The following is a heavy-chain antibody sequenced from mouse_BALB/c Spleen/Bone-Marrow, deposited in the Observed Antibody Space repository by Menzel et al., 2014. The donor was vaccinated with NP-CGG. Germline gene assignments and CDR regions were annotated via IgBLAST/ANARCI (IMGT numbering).Heavy chain of an antibody. Sequence: VQLQQSGPELVKPGASVKISCKAFGYAFSTSWTNWVKQRPGQGLEWIGRIYPGDEDINYNGKFKGKATLTVDKFSSTAYMQLSSLTSADSAVDFCARKGGLDYAMDYWGQGASVTVSS. CDR2: IYPGDEDI. CDR1: GYAFSTSW. J-gene: IGHJ4*01. CDR3: ARKGGLDYAMDY. D-gene: IGHD2-4*01. V-gene: IGHV1-82*01.